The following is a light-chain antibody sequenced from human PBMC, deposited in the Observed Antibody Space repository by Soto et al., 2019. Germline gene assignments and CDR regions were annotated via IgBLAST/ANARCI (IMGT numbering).Light chain of an antibody. Sequence: DIQMTQSPSTLSASVGDRVTITCRASQSISSYLAWYQQTPGKAPKLLIYKASTLESGVPSRFSGSGSGTEFTLTISSLQPDDFATYYCQQYNSLMYTFGQGTKLEIK. CDR1: QSISSY. CDR2: KAS. CDR3: QQYNSLMYT. V-gene: IGKV1-5*03. J-gene: IGKJ2*01.